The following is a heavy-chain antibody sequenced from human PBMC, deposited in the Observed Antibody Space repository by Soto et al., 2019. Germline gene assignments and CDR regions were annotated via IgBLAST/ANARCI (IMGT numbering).Heavy chain of an antibody. CDR3: ARDRRGYDFWSGYYTGRYYYGMDV. D-gene: IGHD3-3*01. Sequence: GGSLRLSCAASGFTVSSNYMSWVRQAPGKGLEWVSVIYSGGSTYYADSVKGRFTISRDNSKNTLYLQMNSLRAEDTAVYYCARDRRGYDFWSGYYTGRYYYGMDVWGQGTTVTVS. CDR1: GFTVSSNY. J-gene: IGHJ6*02. CDR2: IYSGGST. V-gene: IGHV3-53*01.